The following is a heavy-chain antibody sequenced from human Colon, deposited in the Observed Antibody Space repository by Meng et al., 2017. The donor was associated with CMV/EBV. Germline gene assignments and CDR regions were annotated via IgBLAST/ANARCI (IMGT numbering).Heavy chain of an antibody. V-gene: IGHV4-59*01. CDR1: GDSINSYY. D-gene: IGHD3-3*01. Sequence: ESLKISCTVSGDSINSYYWNWIRQPPGKGLEWIGYIYYSGTNYKPSLKSRVTISVDTSKNHFSLKLSSVTAADTAVYYCARFDFWSGYPLDYWGQGMLVTVSS. CDR2: IYYSGT. CDR3: ARFDFWSGYPLDY. J-gene: IGHJ4*02.